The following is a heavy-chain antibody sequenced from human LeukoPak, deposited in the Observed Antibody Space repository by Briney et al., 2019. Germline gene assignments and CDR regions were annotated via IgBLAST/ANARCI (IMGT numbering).Heavy chain of an antibody. CDR1: GYTFTGYY. D-gene: IGHD4-11*01. J-gene: IGHJ5*02. V-gene: IGHV1-2*02. Sequence: ASVKVSCKASGYTFTGYYMHWVRQAPGQGLEWMGWINPNSGGTNYAQKFQGRVTMTRDTSISTAYMELSRLRSDDTAVYYCARMSYSNYDNWFDPWGQGTLVTVSS. CDR2: INPNSGGT. CDR3: ARMSYSNYDNWFDP.